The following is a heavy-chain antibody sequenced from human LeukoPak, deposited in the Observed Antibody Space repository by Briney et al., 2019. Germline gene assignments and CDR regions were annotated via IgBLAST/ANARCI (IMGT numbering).Heavy chain of an antibody. V-gene: IGHV3-21*01. CDR2: ISSSSSYI. D-gene: IGHD6-6*01. CDR1: GFTFSSYS. CDR3: ARTMGYSSSSFHDY. J-gene: IGHJ4*02. Sequence: PGGSLRLSCAASGFTFSSYSMNWVSQAPGKGLEWVSSISSSSSYIYYAASVKGRFTISRDNAKNSLYLQMNSLRAGDTAVYYCARTMGYSSSSFHDYWGQGTLVTVSS.